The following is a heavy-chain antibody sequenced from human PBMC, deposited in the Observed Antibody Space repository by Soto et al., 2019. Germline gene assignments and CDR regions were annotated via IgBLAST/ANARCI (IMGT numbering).Heavy chain of an antibody. Sequence: ITLKESGPPLVKPTQTLMLTCTFSGFSLNTGGVGVGWVRQPRGKAMEWLALIYWDDDERYRPSLRSRLNITKDTINNQVVLTMTNMDPEDTATYYCVRNWRYYGGDYYYGMDAWGQGTTVTVSS. J-gene: IGHJ6*02. CDR3: VRNWRYYGGDYYYGMDA. V-gene: IGHV2-5*02. CDR1: GFSLNTGGVG. CDR2: IYWDDDE. D-gene: IGHD3-10*01.